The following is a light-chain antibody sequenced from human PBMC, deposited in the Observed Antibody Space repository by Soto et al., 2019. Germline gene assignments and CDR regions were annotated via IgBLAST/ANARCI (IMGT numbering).Light chain of an antibody. CDR3: HQYYSFPPWS. CDR1: QSIARY. Sequence: DIQMTQSPSSLSASVGDRVTLTCRASQSIARYLNWYQQKPGKAPKLLIYAASSLQSGVPSRFSGSGFGTDFTLAISGLQSEDFATYYCHQYYSFPPWSFGQGTKVEIQ. CDR2: AAS. V-gene: IGKV1-39*01. J-gene: IGKJ1*01.